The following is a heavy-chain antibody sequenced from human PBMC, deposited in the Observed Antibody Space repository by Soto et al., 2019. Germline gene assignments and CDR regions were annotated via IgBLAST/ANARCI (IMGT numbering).Heavy chain of an antibody. CDR2: ISAYNGNT. J-gene: IGHJ3*02. Sequence: GASVKVSCKASGYTFTSYGISWVRQAPGQGLEWMGWISAYNGNTNYAQKLQGRVTMTTYTSTSTAYMELRSLRSDDTAVYYCARGKRERRWQLLLTDAFDIWGQGTMVTVSS. CDR1: GYTFTSYG. D-gene: IGHD1-1*01. CDR3: ARGKRERRWQLLLTDAFDI. V-gene: IGHV1-18*01.